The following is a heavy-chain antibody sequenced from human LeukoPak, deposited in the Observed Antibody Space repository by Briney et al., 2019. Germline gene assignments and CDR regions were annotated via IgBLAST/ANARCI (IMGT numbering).Heavy chain of an antibody. CDR3: ARGATRRLGPARY. CDR2: MSPNSGNT. CDR1: GYTFTSYD. J-gene: IGHJ4*02. D-gene: IGHD1-1*01. V-gene: IGHV1-8*03. Sequence: GASVKVSCKASGYTFTSYDINWVRQATGQGLEWMGWMSPNSGNTGYAQKFQGRVTITRNTSISTAYMELSSLRSEDTAVYYCARGATRRLGPARYWGQGTLVTVSS.